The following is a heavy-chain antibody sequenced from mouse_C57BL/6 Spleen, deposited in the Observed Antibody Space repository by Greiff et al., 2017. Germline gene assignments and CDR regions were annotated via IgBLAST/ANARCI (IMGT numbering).Heavy chain of an antibody. J-gene: IGHJ4*01. V-gene: IGHV1-69*01. CDR2: IDPSDSYT. CDR1: GYTFTSYW. D-gene: IGHD4-1*01. Sequence: VKLQQPGAELVMPGASVKLSCKASGYTFTSYWMHWVKQRPGQGLEWIGDIDPSDSYTNYNQKFKGKSTLTVDKSSSPAYMQLSSLTSEDSAVYYCARALTGTSYAMDDWGQGTSVTVSS. CDR3: ARALTGTSYAMDD.